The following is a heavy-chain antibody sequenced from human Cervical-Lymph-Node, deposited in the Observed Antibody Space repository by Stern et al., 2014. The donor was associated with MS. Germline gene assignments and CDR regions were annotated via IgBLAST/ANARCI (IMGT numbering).Heavy chain of an antibody. Sequence: VQLVQSGGGLVQPGGSLRLSCAASGFTVSNNYMPWVRQGPGQGLEWVSLIYSGSNTYYADSVKGRFTISRDNSKNTLYLQMNSLRPEDTAVYYCATRNIGTRGYWGQGALVTVSS. CDR3: ATRNIGTRGY. CDR2: IYSGSNT. V-gene: IGHV3-66*02. CDR1: GFTVSNNY. J-gene: IGHJ4*02. D-gene: IGHD6-6*01.